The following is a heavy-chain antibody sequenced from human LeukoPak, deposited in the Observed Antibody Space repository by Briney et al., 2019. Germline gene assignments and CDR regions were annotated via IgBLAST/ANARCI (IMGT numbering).Heavy chain of an antibody. J-gene: IGHJ6*02. D-gene: IGHD3-3*01. Sequence: GRSLRLSCAASGFTFSSYGMHWVRQAPGKGLEWVALICYDGSNKYYADSVKGRFTISRDNAKNTLYLQMNSLRAEDTAVYYCARAPPPDFWSGYPPYYGMDVWGQGTTVTVSS. CDR3: ARAPPPDFWSGYPPYYGMDV. V-gene: IGHV3-33*08. CDR2: ICYDGSNK. CDR1: GFTFSSYG.